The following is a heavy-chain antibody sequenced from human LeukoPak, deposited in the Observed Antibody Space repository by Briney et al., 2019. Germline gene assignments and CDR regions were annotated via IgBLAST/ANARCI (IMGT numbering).Heavy chain of an antibody. CDR2: INPNSGGT. CDR1: GYTFAGYY. CDR3: ARGQGNPRLYGYPY. V-gene: IGHV1-2*02. J-gene: IGHJ4*02. D-gene: IGHD5-18*01. Sequence: ASVKVSCKASGYTFAGYYMHWVRQAPGQGLEWMGWINPNSGGTNYAQKFQGRVTMTRDTSISTACMELSRLRSDDTAVYYCARGQGNPRLYGYPYWGQGTLVTVSS.